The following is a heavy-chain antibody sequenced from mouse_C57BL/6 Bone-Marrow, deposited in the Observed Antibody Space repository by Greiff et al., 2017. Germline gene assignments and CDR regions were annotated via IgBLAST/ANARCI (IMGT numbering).Heavy chain of an antibody. CDR3: ARVGGFDY. Sequence: EVKLVESGGDLVKPGGSLKLSCAASGFTFSSYGMSWVRQTPDKRLEWVATISSGGSSTYYPDSVKGRFTISRDNAKNTLYLQMSSLKSEDTAMYYCARVGGFDYWGQGTTLTVSS. CDR1: GFTFSSYG. CDR2: ISSGGSST. D-gene: IGHD1-1*01. J-gene: IGHJ2*01. V-gene: IGHV5-6*01.